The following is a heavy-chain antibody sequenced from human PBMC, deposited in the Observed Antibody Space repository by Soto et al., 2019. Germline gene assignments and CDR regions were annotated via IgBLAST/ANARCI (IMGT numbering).Heavy chain of an antibody. Sequence: QVQLVQSGAEVKKPGSSVKVSCKASGGTFSSYTISWVRQAPGQGLEWMGRIIPILGIANYAQKFQSRVTITADKSTSTAYMELSSLRSEGTAVYYCARSYYDSSGYPFDYWGQGTLVTVSS. D-gene: IGHD3-22*01. J-gene: IGHJ4*02. V-gene: IGHV1-69*02. CDR1: GGTFSSYT. CDR2: IIPILGIA. CDR3: ARSYYDSSGYPFDY.